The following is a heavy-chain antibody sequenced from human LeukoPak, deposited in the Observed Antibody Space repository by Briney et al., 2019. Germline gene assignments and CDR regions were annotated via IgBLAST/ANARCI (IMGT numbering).Heavy chain of an antibody. CDR2: IYYSGST. Sequence: SETLSLTCTVSGGSISPYFWSWIRQPPGKGLEWIGHIYYSGSTNYNPSLKSRVTISVDTSKNQFSLKLSSVTAADTAVYYCARRQTYFDYWGQGTLVTVSS. J-gene: IGHJ4*02. CDR1: GGSISPYF. CDR3: ARRQTYFDY. V-gene: IGHV4-59*08.